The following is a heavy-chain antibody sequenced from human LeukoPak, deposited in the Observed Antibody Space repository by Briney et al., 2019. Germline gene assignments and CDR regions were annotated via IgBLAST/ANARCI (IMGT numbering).Heavy chain of an antibody. J-gene: IGHJ4*02. CDR2: INTDGGTT. D-gene: IGHD5-24*01. Sequence: GGSLRLSCAASGFTFSTFDMQWVRQAPEKGLEYVSGINTDGGTTFYANSVKGRFTISRDNPKNTLYLQMGSLRAEDTAVYYCARDGVATNDYWGQGTLVTVSS. CDR3: ARDGVATNDY. CDR1: GFTFSTFD. V-gene: IGHV3-64*01.